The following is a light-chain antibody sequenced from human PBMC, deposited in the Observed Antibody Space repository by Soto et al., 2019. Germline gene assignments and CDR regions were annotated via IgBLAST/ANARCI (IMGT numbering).Light chain of an antibody. CDR2: DAA. J-gene: IGKJ3*01. V-gene: IGKV3-11*01. Sequence: EIVLTQSPATLSLSPGERATLSCRASQSVSSYLAWYQQKPGQAPRLLIYDAANRATGIPAKFTGSGAGTDFPLTISSLVPEDFAVYSCQQRSNWALSFGRGTKLDI. CDR3: QQRSNWALS. CDR1: QSVSSY.